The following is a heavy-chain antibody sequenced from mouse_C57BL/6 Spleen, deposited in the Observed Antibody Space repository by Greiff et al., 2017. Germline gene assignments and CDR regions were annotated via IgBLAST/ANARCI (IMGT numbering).Heavy chain of an antibody. J-gene: IGHJ4*01. CDR3: ARDRDGYFAMDY. CDR2: ISYDGSN. V-gene: IGHV3-6*01. D-gene: IGHD2-3*01. Sequence: DVKLQESGPGLVKPSQSLSLTCSVTGYSITSGYYWNWIRQFPGNKLEWMGYISYDGSNNYNPSLKNRISITRDTSKNQFFLKLNSVTTEDTATYYCARDRDGYFAMDYWGQGTSVTVSS. CDR1: GYSITSGYY.